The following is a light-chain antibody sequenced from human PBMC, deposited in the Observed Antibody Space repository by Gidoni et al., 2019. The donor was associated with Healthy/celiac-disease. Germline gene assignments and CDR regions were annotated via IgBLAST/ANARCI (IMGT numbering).Light chain of an antibody. CDR3: QQYYSTPWT. J-gene: IGKJ1*01. CDR2: WAS. V-gene: IGKV4-1*01. Sequence: DIVMTQSPDSLAVSLGERANINCKSSQSVLYSSNNKNYLAWYQQKPGQPHKLLIYWASTRESGVPDRFSGSGSGTDLTLTISSLQAEDVAVYYCQQYYSTPWTFGQGTKVEIK. CDR1: QSVLYSSNNKNY.